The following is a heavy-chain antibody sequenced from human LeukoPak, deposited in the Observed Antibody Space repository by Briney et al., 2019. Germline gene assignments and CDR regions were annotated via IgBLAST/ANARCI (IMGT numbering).Heavy chain of an antibody. D-gene: IGHD3-22*01. J-gene: IGHJ4*02. V-gene: IGHV4-39*01. CDR2: IYYSGST. CDR1: GGSISSSSYY. CDR3: ARLPYYYDSSGYYWQDY. Sequence: SETLSLTCTVSGGSISSSSYYWGWIRQPPGKGLEWIGSIYYSGSTYYNPSLKSRVTISVDTSKNQFSLKLRSVTAADTAVYYCARLPYYYDSSGYYWQDYWGQGTLVTVSS.